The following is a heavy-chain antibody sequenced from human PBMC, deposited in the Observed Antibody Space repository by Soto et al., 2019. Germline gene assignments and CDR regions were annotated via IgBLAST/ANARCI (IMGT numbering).Heavy chain of an antibody. CDR3: AREGGYDEGFDY. Sequence: QVQLQESGPGLVKPSQTLSLTCTVSGGSISSGDYYWSWIRQPPGKGLEWIGYIYYSGSTYYNPSLNSQVTISVDTSKNQFSLKLSSVTAADTAVYYCAREGGYDEGFDYWGQGTLVAVSS. CDR1: GGSISSGDYY. D-gene: IGHD5-12*01. J-gene: IGHJ4*02. V-gene: IGHV4-30-4*01. CDR2: IYYSGST.